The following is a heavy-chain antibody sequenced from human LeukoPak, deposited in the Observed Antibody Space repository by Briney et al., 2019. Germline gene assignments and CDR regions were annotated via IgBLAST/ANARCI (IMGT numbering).Heavy chain of an antibody. CDR3: ARGQVWGLLHIDY. CDR1: GGSFSGYY. V-gene: IGHV4-34*01. Sequence: SETLSLTCAVYGGSFSGYYWTWVRQPPGKGLEWIGEVNHSGSANYNPSLKSRVTISVDTSKNQFSLKLRSLTAADTAFYYCARGQVWGLLHIDYWGQGALVTVSS. J-gene: IGHJ4*02. D-gene: IGHD1-26*01. CDR2: VNHSGSA.